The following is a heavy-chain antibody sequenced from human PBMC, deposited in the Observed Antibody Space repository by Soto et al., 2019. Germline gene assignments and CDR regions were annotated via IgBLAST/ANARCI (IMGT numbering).Heavy chain of an antibody. Sequence: SETLSLTCTVSGGSISSYYWRWIRQPPGKGLEWIGYIYYSGSTNYNPSLKSRVTISVDTSKNQLSLKLSPVTAADTAMYYCARHENCSGGSRYSMVRRPHAFDIWGQGTMVTVSS. CDR1: GGSISSYY. J-gene: IGHJ3*02. CDR3: ARHENCSGGSRYSMVRRPHAFDI. V-gene: IGHV4-59*08. D-gene: IGHD2-15*01. CDR2: IYYSGST.